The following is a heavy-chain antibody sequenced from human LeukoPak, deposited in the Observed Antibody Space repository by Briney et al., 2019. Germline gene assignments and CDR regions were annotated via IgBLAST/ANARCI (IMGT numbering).Heavy chain of an antibody. V-gene: IGHV3-23*01. D-gene: IGHD3-3*01. J-gene: IGHJ4*02. Sequence: GGSLRLSCEASAFTFSSYVLTWVRQAPGKGLEWVSGISGSGHSTYYADSVKGRFTISRDNSKNTLFLHMNSLRPEDTALYYCAKVYHDFWSGYPYYFDYWGQGTLVTVSS. CDR1: AFTFSSYV. CDR3: AKVYHDFWSGYPYYFDY. CDR2: ISGSGHST.